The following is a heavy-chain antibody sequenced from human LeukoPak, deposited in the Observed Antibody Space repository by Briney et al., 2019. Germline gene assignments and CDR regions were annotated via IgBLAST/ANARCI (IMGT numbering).Heavy chain of an antibody. CDR1: GFTFSSYE. CDR3: ARGGLATGLGRFDY. J-gene: IGHJ4*02. Sequence: PGGSLRLSCAASGFTFSSYEMNWVRQAPGKGLEWVSYISSSGSTIYYADSVKGRFTISRDNAKNSLYLQMNSLRAEDTAVYYCARGGLATGLGRFDYWGQGTLVTVSS. D-gene: IGHD2-15*01. CDR2: ISSSGSTI. V-gene: IGHV3-48*03.